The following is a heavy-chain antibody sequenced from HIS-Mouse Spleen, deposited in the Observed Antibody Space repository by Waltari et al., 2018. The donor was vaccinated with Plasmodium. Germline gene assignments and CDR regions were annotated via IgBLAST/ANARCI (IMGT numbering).Heavy chain of an antibody. CDR1: GGSISSSSYY. V-gene: IGHV4-39*01. Sequence: QLQLQESGPGLVQPSEPLSLTCTVSGGSISSSSYYWGWIRQPPGKGLEWIGSIYYRGSTYYNPSLKSRVTISVDTSKNQFSLKLSSVTAADTAVYYCARQRSADWYFDLWGRGTLVTVSS. J-gene: IGHJ2*01. CDR3: ARQRSADWYFDL. CDR2: IYYRGST.